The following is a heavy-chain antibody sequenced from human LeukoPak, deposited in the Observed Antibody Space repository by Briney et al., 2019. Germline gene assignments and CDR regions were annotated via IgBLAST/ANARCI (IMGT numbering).Heavy chain of an antibody. Sequence: GASVKVSCKASGYIFTSYHMHWVRQAPGQGLEWMGMINPSGGSTIYAQKFQGRVTMTSDTSTSTLYMELSSLRSEDTAVYYCARAREGANLLDVWGKGTTVTVSS. V-gene: IGHV1-46*01. CDR3: ARAREGANLLDV. D-gene: IGHD1-26*01. J-gene: IGHJ6*04. CDR1: GYIFTSYH. CDR2: INPSGGST.